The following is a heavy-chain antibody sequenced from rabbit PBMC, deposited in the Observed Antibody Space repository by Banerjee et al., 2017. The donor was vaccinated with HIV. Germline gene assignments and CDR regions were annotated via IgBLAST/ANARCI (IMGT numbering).Heavy chain of an antibody. CDR2: IYTGSSGST. V-gene: IGHV1S40*01. CDR3: ARRDYYGSRGYYDL. J-gene: IGHJ4*01. D-gene: IGHD5-1*01. Sequence: QSLEESGGDLVKPGASLTLTCTASGFSFSSSYIMCWVRQAPGKGLEWIGCIYTGSSGSTYYASWAKGRFTISKTSSTTVTLQMTSLTAADTATYFCARRDYYGSRGYYDLWGQGTLVTVS. CDR1: GFSFSSSYI.